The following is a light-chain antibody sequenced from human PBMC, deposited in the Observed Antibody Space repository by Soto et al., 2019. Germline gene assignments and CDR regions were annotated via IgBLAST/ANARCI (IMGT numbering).Light chain of an antibody. Sequence: DIQMTQSPSSLSASVGDRVTITCQASQDISNYLNWYQQKPGKAPKLLIYDASNLETEVPSRFSGSGSGTDFTFTISSLQPEDIATYYCQQYDNLLSWTFGQGNKVEIK. CDR3: QQYDNLLSWT. CDR1: QDISNY. CDR2: DAS. J-gene: IGKJ1*01. V-gene: IGKV1-33*01.